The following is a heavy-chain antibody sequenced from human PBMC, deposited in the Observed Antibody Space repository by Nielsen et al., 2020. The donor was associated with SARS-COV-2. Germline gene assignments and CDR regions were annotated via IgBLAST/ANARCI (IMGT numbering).Heavy chain of an antibody. Sequence: LSLTCAASGFTFSSYGMHWVRQAPGKGLEWVAVISYDGRNKYYADSVKGRFTISRDNSKRTLYLQMNSLRGEDTALYYCAKVLYTSEWEPTIYGMDVWGQGTPVTVSS. CDR1: GFTFSSYG. J-gene: IGHJ6*02. CDR2: ISYDGRNK. V-gene: IGHV3-33*06. D-gene: IGHD1-14*01. CDR3: AKVLYTSEWEPTIYGMDV.